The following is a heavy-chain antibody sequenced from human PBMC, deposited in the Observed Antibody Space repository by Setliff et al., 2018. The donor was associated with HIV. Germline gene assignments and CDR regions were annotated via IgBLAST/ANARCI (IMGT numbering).Heavy chain of an antibody. CDR3: AREAPSEPTRYYNFWSGYPDWFDP. J-gene: IGHJ5*02. D-gene: IGHD3-3*01. V-gene: IGHV4-61*02. CDR2: IYASGST. CDR1: GGSISSGSYY. Sequence: PSETLSLTCTVSGGSISSGSYYWSWIRQPAGKGLEWIGRIYASGSTNYNPSLKSRVTTSVDTSKNQFSLKLGSVTAADTAMYYCAREAPSEPTRYYNFWSGYPDWFDPWGQGTLVTVSS.